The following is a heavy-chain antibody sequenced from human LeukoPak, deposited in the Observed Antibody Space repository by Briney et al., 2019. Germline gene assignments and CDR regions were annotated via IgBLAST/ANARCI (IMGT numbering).Heavy chain of an antibody. J-gene: IGHJ3*02. CDR1: GGSISSYY. CDR2: IYYSGST. CDR3: ARLSSGGPNLRYSPMVDDAFDI. V-gene: IGHV4-59*08. D-gene: IGHD3-9*01. Sequence: SETLSLTCTVSGGSISSYYWSWIRQPPGKGLEWIGHIYYSGSTNYNPSLKSRVTISVDTSKNQFSLKLSSVTAADTAVYYCARLSSGGPNLRYSPMVDDAFDIWGQGTMVTVSS.